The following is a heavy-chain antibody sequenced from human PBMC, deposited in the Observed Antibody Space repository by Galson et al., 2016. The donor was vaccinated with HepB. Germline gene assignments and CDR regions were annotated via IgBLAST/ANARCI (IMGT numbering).Heavy chain of an antibody. CDR2: IHWDDDK. CDR1: GFSLSTSGVG. Sequence: PALVKPTQTLTLTCIFSGFSLSTSGVGVGWFRQPPGKALEWLALIHWDDDKRYNASLKSRLTITKDTSKNQVVLIMTNMDPVDTGTYYCAHRLVAGTGGPTNWVDPWGQGTLVTVSS. CDR3: AHRLVAGTGGPTNWVDP. J-gene: IGHJ5*02. D-gene: IGHD2-2*01. V-gene: IGHV2-5*02.